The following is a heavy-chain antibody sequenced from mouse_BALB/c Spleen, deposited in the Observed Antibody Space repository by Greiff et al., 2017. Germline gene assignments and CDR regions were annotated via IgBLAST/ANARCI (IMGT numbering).Heavy chain of an antibody. CDR3: ARDTKGGNYDWFAY. CDR2: IRNKANGYTT. J-gene: IGHJ3*01. CDR1: GFTFTDYY. D-gene: IGHD2-1*01. V-gene: IGHV7-3*02. Sequence: EVQVVESGGGLVQPGGSLRLSCATSGFTFTDYYMSWVRQPPGKALEWLGFIRNKANGYTTEYSASVKGRFTISRDNSQSILYLQMNTLRAEDSATYYCARDTKGGNYDWFAYWGQGTLVTVSA.